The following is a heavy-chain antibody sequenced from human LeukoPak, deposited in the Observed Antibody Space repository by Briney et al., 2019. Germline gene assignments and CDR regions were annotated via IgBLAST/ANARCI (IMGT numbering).Heavy chain of an antibody. CDR3: AREWTGSSSPLFDY. CDR1: GFTFSSYG. D-gene: IGHD6-6*01. CDR2: ISSSSSYI. Sequence: PGGSLRLSCAASGFTFSSYGMYWVRQAPGKGLEWVSSISSSSSYIYYADSVKGRFTISRDNAKNSLYLQMNSLRAEDTAVYYCAREWTGSSSPLFDYWGQGTLVTVSS. V-gene: IGHV3-21*01. J-gene: IGHJ4*02.